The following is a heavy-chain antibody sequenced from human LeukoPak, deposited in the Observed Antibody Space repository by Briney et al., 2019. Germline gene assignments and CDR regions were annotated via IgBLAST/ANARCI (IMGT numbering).Heavy chain of an antibody. CDR2: ISWDGGST. J-gene: IGHJ3*02. V-gene: IGHV3-43D*03. CDR1: GFTFSNYW. D-gene: IGHD4-17*01. Sequence: GGSLRLSCAASGFTFSNYWMHWVRQAPGKGLVWVSLISWDGGSTYYADSVKGRFTISRDNSKNSLYLQMNSLRAEDTALYYCAKDFSGSPSYGDYHRGPAFDIWGQGTMVTVSS. CDR3: AKDFSGSPSYGDYHRGPAFDI.